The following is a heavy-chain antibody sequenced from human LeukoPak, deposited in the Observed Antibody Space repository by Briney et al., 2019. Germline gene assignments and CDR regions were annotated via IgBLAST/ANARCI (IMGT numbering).Heavy chain of an antibody. CDR2: ISSNGGST. J-gene: IGHJ4*02. V-gene: IGHV3-64*01. CDR3: ARDGRSAAGIFSDY. D-gene: IGHD6-13*01. Sequence: GGSLRLSCAASGFTFSSYAMHWVRQAPGKGLEYVSAISSNGGSTYYANSVKGRFATSRDNSKNTLYLQMGSLRAEDMAVYYCARDGRSAAGIFSDYWGQGTLVTVSS. CDR1: GFTFSSYA.